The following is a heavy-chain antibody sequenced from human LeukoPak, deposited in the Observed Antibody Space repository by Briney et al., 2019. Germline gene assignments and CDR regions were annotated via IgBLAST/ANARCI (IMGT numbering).Heavy chain of an antibody. V-gene: IGHV1-69*04. CDR1: GGTFSSYT. D-gene: IGHD6-13*01. Sequence: SVKVSCKASGGTFSSYTISRVRQAPGQGLEWMGRIIPILGIANYAQKFQGRVTITADKSTSTAYMELSSLRSEDTAVYYCAREVLGTEQQLVSYYYGMDVWGQGTTVTVSS. CDR2: IIPILGIA. CDR3: AREVLGTEQQLVSYYYGMDV. J-gene: IGHJ6*02.